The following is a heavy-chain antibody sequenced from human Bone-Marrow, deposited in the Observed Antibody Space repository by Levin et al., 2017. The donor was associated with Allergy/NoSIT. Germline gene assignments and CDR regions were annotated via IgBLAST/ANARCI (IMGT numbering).Heavy chain of an antibody. CDR3: ARAGGGYCSSTSCFMPGFDY. D-gene: IGHD2-2*01. CDR1: GGSISSSSYY. V-gene: IGHV4-39*01. J-gene: IGHJ4*02. CDR2: IYYSGST. Sequence: SETLSLTCTVSGGSISSSSYYWGWIRQPPGKGLEWIGSIYYSGSTYYNPSLKSRVTISVDTPKNQFSLKLSSVTAADTAVYYCARAGGGYCSSTSCFMPGFDYWGQGTLVTVSS.